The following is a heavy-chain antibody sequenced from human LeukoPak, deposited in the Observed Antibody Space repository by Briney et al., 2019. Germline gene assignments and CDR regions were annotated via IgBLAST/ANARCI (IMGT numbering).Heavy chain of an antibody. CDR3: ARLRCGGDCTNWYFDL. CDR1: GGSISSYY. V-gene: IGHV4-59*08. D-gene: IGHD2-21*02. CDR2: IYYSGST. Sequence: SETLSLTCTVSGGSISSYYWSWIRQPPGKGLEWIGYIYYSGSTNYNPSLKSRVTISVDTSKNQFSLKLSSVTAADTVVYYCARLRCGGDCTNWYFDLWGRGTLVTVSS. J-gene: IGHJ2*01.